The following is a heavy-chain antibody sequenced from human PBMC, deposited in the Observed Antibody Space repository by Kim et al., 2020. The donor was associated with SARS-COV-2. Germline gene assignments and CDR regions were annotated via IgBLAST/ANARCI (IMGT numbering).Heavy chain of an antibody. CDR2: IYYSGST. Sequence: SETLSLTCTVSGGSISSSSYYWGWIRQPPGKGLEWIGSIYYSGSTYYNPSLKSRVTISVDTSKNQFSLKLSSVTAADTAVYYCARDHVTLSYGMDVWGQGTTVTGSS. J-gene: IGHJ6*02. D-gene: IGHD2-21*02. V-gene: IGHV4-39*07. CDR3: ARDHVTLSYGMDV. CDR1: GGSISSSSYY.